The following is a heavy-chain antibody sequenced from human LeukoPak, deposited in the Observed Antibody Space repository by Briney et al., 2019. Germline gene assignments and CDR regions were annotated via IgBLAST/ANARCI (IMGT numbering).Heavy chain of an antibody. D-gene: IGHD2-2*01. CDR2: ISSSGSTI. Sequence: RLSXAXSGFTFSSYEMNWVRQAPGKGLEWXSXISSSGSTIFYADSVKGRFTISRDNAKNSLYLQMNSLRAEDTAVYYCARDWGYCSSTSCSSLDYWGQGTLVTVSS. CDR1: GFTFSSYE. V-gene: IGHV3-48*03. CDR3: ARDWGYCSSTSCSSLDY. J-gene: IGHJ4*02.